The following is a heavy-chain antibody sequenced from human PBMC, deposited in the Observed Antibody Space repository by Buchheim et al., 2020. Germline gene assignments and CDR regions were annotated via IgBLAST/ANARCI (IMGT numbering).Heavy chain of an antibody. CDR1: GYTFTSYG. Sequence: QVQLVQSGAEVKKPGVSVKVSCKASGYTFTSYGISWVRQAPGQGLEWMGWISAYNGNTNYAQKLQGRVTMTTDTSTSTAYMELRSLRSDDTAVYYCARGSPYDYGDYDILEVYVPPDYWGQGTL. D-gene: IGHD4-17*01. V-gene: IGHV1-18*04. CDR2: ISAYNGNT. CDR3: ARGSPYDYGDYDILEVYVPPDY. J-gene: IGHJ4*02.